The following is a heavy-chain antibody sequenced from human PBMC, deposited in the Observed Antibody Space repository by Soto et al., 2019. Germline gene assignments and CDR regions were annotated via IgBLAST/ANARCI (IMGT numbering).Heavy chain of an antibody. CDR2: IYWDDDQ. V-gene: IGHV2-5*02. CDR1: GFSLSTSGVG. D-gene: IGHD3-22*01. J-gene: IGHJ4*02. CDR3: AHYYHDSSGYYYFVDY. Sequence: QITLKESGPTLVKPTQNLTLTCTFSGFSLSTSGVGVGWIRQPPGKALEWLALIYWDDDQHYSPFLKSRLIITKDTSKNRVVLTMTNMDPVDTATYYCAHYYHDSSGYYYFVDYWGQGTLVTVSS.